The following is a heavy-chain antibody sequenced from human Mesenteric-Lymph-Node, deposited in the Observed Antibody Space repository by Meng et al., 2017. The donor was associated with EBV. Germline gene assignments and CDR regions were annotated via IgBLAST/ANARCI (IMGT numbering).Heavy chain of an antibody. D-gene: IGHD5-18*01. CDR1: EGSFSPYT. V-gene: IGHV1-69*01. CDR2: IIPMFGTA. CDR3: ARVWGGYSFGLSDY. J-gene: IGHJ4*02. Sequence: LGQSGAEVRKPGSSVKVSCKASEGSFSPYTITWVRQAPGQGLEWMGRIIPMFGTAKYAQNFQGRVTITADESTNTAYMELSSLRSDDTAVYYCARVWGGYSFGLSDYWGQGTLVTVSS.